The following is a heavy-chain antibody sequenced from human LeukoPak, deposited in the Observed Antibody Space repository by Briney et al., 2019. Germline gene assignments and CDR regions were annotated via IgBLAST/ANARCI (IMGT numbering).Heavy chain of an antibody. CDR2: ISGRSSST. CDR1: GFTFSSYA. D-gene: IGHD3-16*01. Sequence: GGSLILSCAASGFTFSSYAMHWVRQAPGKGLEWVSTISGRSSSTYYADSVKGRFTISRDNSKSTLFLQMHSLRADDTAVYYCAKDPVNWGQDSGTFDIWGQGTMVSVSS. CDR3: AKDPVNWGQDSGTFDI. V-gene: IGHV3-23*01. J-gene: IGHJ3*02.